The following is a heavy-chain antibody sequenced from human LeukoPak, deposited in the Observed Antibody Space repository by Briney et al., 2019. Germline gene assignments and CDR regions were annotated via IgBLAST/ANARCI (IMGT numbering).Heavy chain of an antibody. CDR3: AKLSAARDAFDI. Sequence: GGSLTLSCAASGFTFSSYGMRWVRQAPGKGLEWVADISYDGSNKYYADSVKGRFTISRDNSKNTLYLQMNSLRAEDTAVYYCAKLSAARDAFDIWGQGTMVTVSS. CDR2: ISYDGSNK. D-gene: IGHD2-2*01. CDR1: GFTFSSYG. J-gene: IGHJ3*02. V-gene: IGHV3-30*18.